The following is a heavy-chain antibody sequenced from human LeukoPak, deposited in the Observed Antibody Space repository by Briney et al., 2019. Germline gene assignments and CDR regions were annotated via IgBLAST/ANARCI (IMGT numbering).Heavy chain of an antibody. CDR2: IIPIFGTA. V-gene: IGHV1-69*13. Sequence: GASVKVSCKASGGTFGSYAISWVRQAPGQGLEWMGGIIPIFGTANYQQKFHGRVTITADESTSTAYMELSSLRSEDTAVYYCARDQYGHADSSWSGDYWGPGTLVTVSS. J-gene: IGHJ4*02. CDR1: GGTFGSYA. CDR3: ARDQYGHADSSWSGDY. D-gene: IGHD6-13*01.